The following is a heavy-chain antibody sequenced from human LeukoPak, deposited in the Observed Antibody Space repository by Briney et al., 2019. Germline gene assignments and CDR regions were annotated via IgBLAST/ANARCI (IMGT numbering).Heavy chain of an antibody. CDR3: ARHRGIAARPQSVHSYYYMGA. V-gene: IGHV5-51*01. Sequence: GESLKISCKGSGYSFTSYWIGWVRQMPGKGLEWMGIIYPGDSDTRYSPSFQGQVTISADKSISTAYLQWSSLKASDTAMYYCARHRGIAARPQSVHSYYYMGAWGKGTTVTVSS. D-gene: IGHD6-6*01. CDR1: GYSFTSYW. CDR2: IYPGDSDT. J-gene: IGHJ6*03.